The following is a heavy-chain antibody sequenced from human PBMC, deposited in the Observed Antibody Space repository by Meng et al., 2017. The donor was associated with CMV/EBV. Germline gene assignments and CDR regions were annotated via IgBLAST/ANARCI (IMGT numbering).Heavy chain of an antibody. Sequence: GSLLKISCAASGFTFSSYGMHWVRQAPGKGLEWVAFIRYDGSNKYYADSVKGRFTISRDNSKNTLYLQMNSLRAEDTAVYYCAKDGLLRFLEWLYLTGTTSGMDVWGQGTTVTVSS. CDR2: IRYDGSNK. V-gene: IGHV3-30*02. J-gene: IGHJ6*02. CDR3: AKDGLLRFLEWLYLTGTTSGMDV. CDR1: GFTFSSYG. D-gene: IGHD3-3*01.